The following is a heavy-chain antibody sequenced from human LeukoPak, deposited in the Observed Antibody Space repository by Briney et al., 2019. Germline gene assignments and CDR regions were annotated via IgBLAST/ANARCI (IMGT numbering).Heavy chain of an antibody. CDR3: ARVKYDSSGWYHYYYGMDV. D-gene: IGHD6-19*01. Sequence: ASVKVSCKASGYTFTSYGISWVRQAPGQGLEWMGWISAYNGNTNYAQKLQGRATMTTDTSTSTAYMELRSLRSDDTAVYYCARVKYDSSGWYHYYYGMDVWGQGTTVTVSS. CDR1: GYTFTSYG. V-gene: IGHV1-18*01. J-gene: IGHJ6*02. CDR2: ISAYNGNT.